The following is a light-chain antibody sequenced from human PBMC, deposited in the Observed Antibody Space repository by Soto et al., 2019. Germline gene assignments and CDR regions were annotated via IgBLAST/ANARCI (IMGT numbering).Light chain of an antibody. CDR3: QQYRSYWT. CDR2: KAS. Sequence: DIQMTQSPSTLSASVGDRVTITCRASQSIDSWLAWYQQKPGKVPKLLIHKASSLESGVPSRFSGSGSGTEFTLTISRLQPDDFATYYCQQYRSYWTFGQGTKVEIK. J-gene: IGKJ1*01. CDR1: QSIDSW. V-gene: IGKV1-5*03.